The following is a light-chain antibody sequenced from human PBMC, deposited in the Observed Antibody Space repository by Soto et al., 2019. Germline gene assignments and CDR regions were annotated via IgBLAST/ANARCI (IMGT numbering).Light chain of an antibody. CDR2: WAS. CDR3: HQFFITPWT. V-gene: IGKV4-1*01. Sequence: DIVLTQFPESLTVSPGERVTINCDSSQSVLYRANNRSHLAWFQQRPGQPPKLLIFWASFRESGVPARFSVSGSGTPFTLTISTLQAEDVAVYHCHQFFITPWTFGQGTRVEIK. J-gene: IGKJ1*01. CDR1: QSVLYRANNRSH.